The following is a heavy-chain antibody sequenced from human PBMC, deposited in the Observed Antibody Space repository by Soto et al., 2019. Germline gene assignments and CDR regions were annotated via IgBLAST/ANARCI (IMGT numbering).Heavy chain of an antibody. V-gene: IGHV2-5*01. D-gene: IGHD6-6*01. J-gene: IGHJ6*02. Sequence: SGPTLVNPTQTLTLTCTFSGFSLSTSGVGVGWIRQPPGKALEWLALIYWNDDNSYSPSLKSRLTITKDTSKNQVVLTMTNMDHVDTATYYCAHRVVSSSQYYYYYYGMDVWGQGTTVNVS. CDR3: AHRVVSSSQYYYYYYGMDV. CDR2: IYWNDDN. CDR1: GFSLSTSGVG.